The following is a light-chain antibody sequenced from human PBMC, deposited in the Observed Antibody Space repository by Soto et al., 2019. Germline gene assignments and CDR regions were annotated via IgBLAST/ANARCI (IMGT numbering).Light chain of an antibody. CDR3: QQANSFPLT. CDR1: QGISMS. CDR2: AAS. J-gene: IGKJ4*01. Sequence: DIQMTQSPSSVSASVGDRVTITCRPSQGISMSLAWHQQKQGKAAKLLIYAASSEQSGDPSRFSGSGSGTDSALTSSSLQPEDGATYYYQQANSFPLTFGGGTNVEIK. V-gene: IGKV1-12*01.